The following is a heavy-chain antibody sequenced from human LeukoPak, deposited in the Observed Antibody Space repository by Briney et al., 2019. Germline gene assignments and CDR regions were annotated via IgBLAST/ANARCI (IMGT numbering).Heavy chain of an antibody. CDR2: ISTSGST. CDR1: AASISNYY. D-gene: IGHD3-22*01. V-gene: IGHV4-4*09. J-gene: IGHJ4*02. Sequence: PSETLSLTCAVSAASISNYYWSWIRQVPGKGLEWIGYISTSGSTNYNPSLKSRVSISLDTSKNRFSLNLNFVTAADTAVYYCASPRSGYRYTFDYWGQGALVTVSS. CDR3: ASPRSGYRYTFDY.